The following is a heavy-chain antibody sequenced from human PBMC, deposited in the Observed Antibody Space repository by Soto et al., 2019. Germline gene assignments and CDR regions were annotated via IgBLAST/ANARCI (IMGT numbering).Heavy chain of an antibody. D-gene: IGHD3-22*01. CDR3: ARGRQGYYYDSSGPWFDP. V-gene: IGHV5-10-1*01. CDR1: GYSFTIYW. J-gene: IGHJ5*02. Sequence: GESLKISCNGSGYSFTIYWISWVRQMPGKGLEWMGRIDPSDSYTNYSPSFQGHVTISADKSISTAYLQWSSLKASDTAMYYCARGRQGYYYDSSGPWFDPWGQGTLVTVS. CDR2: IDPSDSYT.